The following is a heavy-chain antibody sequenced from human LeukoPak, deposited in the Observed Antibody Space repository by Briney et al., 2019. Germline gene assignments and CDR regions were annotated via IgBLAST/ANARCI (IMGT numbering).Heavy chain of an antibody. CDR1: GFTFSSYG. Sequence: HPGGSLRLSCAASGFTFSSYGMHWVRQAPGKGLEWVSYISSSSSTIYYADSVKGRFAISRDNAKNSLYLQMNSLRAEDTAVYYCARDRFAYWGQGTLVTVSS. V-gene: IGHV3-48*01. CDR3: ARDRFAY. J-gene: IGHJ4*02. CDR2: ISSSSSTI.